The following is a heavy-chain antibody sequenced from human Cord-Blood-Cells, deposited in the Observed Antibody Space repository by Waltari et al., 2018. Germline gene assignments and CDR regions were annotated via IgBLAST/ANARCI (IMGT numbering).Heavy chain of an antibody. CDR2: INAGNGNT. Sequence: QVQLVQSGAEVKKPGASVKVSCKASGYTFTSYAMHWVRQAPGQTLEWMGWINAGNGNTKYSQKFQGRVTITRDTSASTAYMELSSLRSEDTAVYYCARGPGYCSSTSCYDWFDPWGQGTLVTVSS. CDR3: ARGPGYCSSTSCYDWFDP. D-gene: IGHD2-2*01. J-gene: IGHJ5*02. V-gene: IGHV1-3*01. CDR1: GYTFTSYA.